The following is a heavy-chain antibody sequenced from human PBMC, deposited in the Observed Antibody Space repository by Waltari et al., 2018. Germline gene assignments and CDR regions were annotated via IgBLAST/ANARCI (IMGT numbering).Heavy chain of an antibody. J-gene: IGHJ2*01. CDR1: GFTFSSYW. CDR3: ARHRAETISGGFDL. D-gene: IGHD3-3*01. V-gene: IGHV3-7*01. CDR2: IKQDGSEK. Sequence: EVQLVESGGGLVQPGGSLRLSCAASGFTFSSYWMSWVRQAPGKGLEWVANIKQDGSEKYYVDSVKGRFTISRDNAKNSLYLQMNSLRAEDTAVYYCARHRAETISGGFDLWGRGTLVTVSS.